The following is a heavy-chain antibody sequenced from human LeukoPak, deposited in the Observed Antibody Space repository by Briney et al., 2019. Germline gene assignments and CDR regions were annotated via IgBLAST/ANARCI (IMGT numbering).Heavy chain of an antibody. D-gene: IGHD3-10*01. V-gene: IGHV3-23*01. CDR2: ISGSGGST. Sequence: GGSLRLSCAASGFTFSGYAMSWVRQAPGKGLEWVSAISGSGGSTYYADSVKGRFTISRDNSKNTLYLQMNSLRAEDTAVYYCAKDPLGELLYYFDYWGQGTLVTVSS. J-gene: IGHJ4*02. CDR3: AKDPLGELLYYFDY. CDR1: GFTFSGYA.